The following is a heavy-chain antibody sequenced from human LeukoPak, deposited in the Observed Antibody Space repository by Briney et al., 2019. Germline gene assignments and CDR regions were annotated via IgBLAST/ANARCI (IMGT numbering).Heavy chain of an antibody. J-gene: IGHJ4*02. CDR1: GGSISSYY. Sequence: SETLSLTCTVSGGSISSYYWSWIRQPPGKGLEWIGYIYYSGSTNYNPPLKSRVTISVDTSKNQFSLKLSSVTAADTAVYYCASHPGEYGADYWGQGTLVTVSS. D-gene: IGHD3-16*01. CDR2: IYYSGST. CDR3: ASHPGEYGADY. V-gene: IGHV4-59*01.